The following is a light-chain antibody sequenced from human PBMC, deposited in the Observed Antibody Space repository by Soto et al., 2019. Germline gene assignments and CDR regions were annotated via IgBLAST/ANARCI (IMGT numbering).Light chain of an antibody. CDR1: QSVSSSY. V-gene: IGKV3-20*01. CDR3: QHYGKLLWT. Sequence: EIVLTQSPGTLSLSPGERATLSCRASQSVSSSYLAWYQQKRGQAPRLLIYDASSRATGIPDRFSGSGSGTDFTLTSSRLEPEDFAVYYCQHYGKLLWTFGQGTKVDIK. J-gene: IGKJ1*01. CDR2: DAS.